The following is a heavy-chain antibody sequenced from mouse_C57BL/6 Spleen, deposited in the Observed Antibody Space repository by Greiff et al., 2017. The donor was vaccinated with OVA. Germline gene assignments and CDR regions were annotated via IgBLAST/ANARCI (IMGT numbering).Heavy chain of an antibody. D-gene: IGHD4-1*01. J-gene: IGHJ2*01. V-gene: IGHV1-61*01. CDR3: AGEDLTGAGYFDY. CDR2: IYPSDSET. Sequence: QVQLQQPGAELVRPGSSVKLSCKASGYTFTSYWMDWVKQRPGQGLEWIGNIYPSDSETHYNQKFKDKATLTVDKSSSTAYMQLSSLTSEDSAVYYCAGEDLTGAGYFDYWGQGTTLTVSS. CDR1: GYTFTSYW.